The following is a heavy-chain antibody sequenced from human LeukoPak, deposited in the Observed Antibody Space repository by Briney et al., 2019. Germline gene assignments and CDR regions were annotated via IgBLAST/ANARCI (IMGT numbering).Heavy chain of an antibody. CDR1: GFTFSSYG. CDR3: ARGLWNYLDY. Sequence: GGSLRLSCAASGFTFSSYGMHWVRQAPGKGLEWAAVIWYDGSNKYYADSVKGRFTISRDNSKNTLYLQMNSLRAEDTAVYYCARGLWNYLDYWGQGTLVTVSS. D-gene: IGHD1-1*01. J-gene: IGHJ4*02. CDR2: IWYDGSNK. V-gene: IGHV3-33*01.